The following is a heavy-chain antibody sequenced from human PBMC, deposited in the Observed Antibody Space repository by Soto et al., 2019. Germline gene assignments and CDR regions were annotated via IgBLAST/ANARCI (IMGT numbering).Heavy chain of an antibody. CDR1: GFTFRSYV. CDR2: TSYDGSNK. V-gene: IGHV3-30*19. J-gene: IGHJ4*02. Sequence: QVQLVESGGGVVQPGTSLRLSCVGSGFTFRSYVIHWVRQAPGKGLEWVALTSYDGSNKYYDDSVKGRFTISRDNSRNTVDLQMDSLRHDDAALYCCARWGKTGGLDVWGQGTLVSVSS. CDR3: ARWGKTGGLDV. D-gene: IGHD3-16*01.